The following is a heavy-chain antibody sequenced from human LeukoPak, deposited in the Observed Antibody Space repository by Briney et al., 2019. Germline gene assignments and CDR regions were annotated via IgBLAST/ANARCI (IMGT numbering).Heavy chain of an antibody. CDR3: ARDPGYYDILTGYYRGNYFDY. D-gene: IGHD3-9*01. CDR1: GGSISSYY. V-gene: IGHV4-59*01. J-gene: IGHJ4*02. Sequence: SETLSLTCTVSGGSISSYYWSWIRQPPGKGPEWIGYIYYSGSTNYNPSLKSRVTISVDTSKNQFSLKLSSVTAADTAVYYCARDPGYYDILTGYYRGNYFDYWGQGTLVTVSS. CDR2: IYYSGST.